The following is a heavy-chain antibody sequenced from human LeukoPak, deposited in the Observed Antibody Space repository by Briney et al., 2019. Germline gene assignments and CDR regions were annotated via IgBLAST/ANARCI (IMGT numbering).Heavy chain of an antibody. CDR2: IWYDGSNK. Sequence: GGSLRLSCAASGFTFSSYGMPWVRQAPGKGLEWVAVIWYDGSNKYYADSVKGRFTISRDNSKNTLYLQMNSLRAEDTAVYYCARGGYYYDSSGYYYFDYWGQGTLVTVSS. D-gene: IGHD3-22*01. J-gene: IGHJ4*02. CDR1: GFTFSSYG. V-gene: IGHV3-33*01. CDR3: ARGGYYYDSSGYYYFDY.